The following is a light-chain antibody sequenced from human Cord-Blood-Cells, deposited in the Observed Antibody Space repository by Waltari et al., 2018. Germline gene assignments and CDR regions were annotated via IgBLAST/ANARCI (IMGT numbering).Light chain of an antibody. J-gene: IGLJ1*01. CDR2: EVS. CDR1: SSDVGSYNL. Sequence: QSALTQPASVSGSPGQSITIPCTGTSSDVGSYNLVSWYQQHPGKAPTLMIYEVSKRPSGFSNRFSGSKSGNTASLTISGLQAEDEADYYCCSYAGSSTYVFGTGTKVTVL. V-gene: IGLV2-23*02. CDR3: CSYAGSSTYV.